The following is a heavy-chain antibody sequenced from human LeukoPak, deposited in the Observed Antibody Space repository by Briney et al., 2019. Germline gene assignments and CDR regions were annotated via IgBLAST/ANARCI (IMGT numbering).Heavy chain of an antibody. CDR3: AREAVYYYDSSGYYAEDY. Sequence: SETLSLTCTVSGGSISSYYWSWIRQPPGKGLEWIGYIYYSGSTNYNPSLKSRVTISVDTSKNQFSLKLSSVTAADTAVYYCAREAVYYYDSSGYYAEDYWGQGTLVTVSS. J-gene: IGHJ4*02. D-gene: IGHD3-22*01. V-gene: IGHV4-59*01. CDR1: GGSISSYY. CDR2: IYYSGST.